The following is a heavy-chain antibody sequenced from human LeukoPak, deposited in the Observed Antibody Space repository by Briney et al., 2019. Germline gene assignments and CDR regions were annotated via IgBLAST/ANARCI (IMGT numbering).Heavy chain of an antibody. J-gene: IGHJ4*02. V-gene: IGHV1-69*13. CDR3: ASDRIAAAGTRSRLDY. D-gene: IGHD6-13*01. Sequence: SVKVSCTASGGTFSSYAISWVRQAPGQGLEWMGGIIPIFGTANYAQKFQGRVTITADESTSTAYMELSSLRSEDTAVYYCASDRIAAAGTRSRLDYWGQGTLVTVSS. CDR2: IIPIFGTA. CDR1: GGTFSSYA.